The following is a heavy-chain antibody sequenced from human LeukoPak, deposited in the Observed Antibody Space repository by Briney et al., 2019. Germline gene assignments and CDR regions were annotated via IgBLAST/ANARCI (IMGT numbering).Heavy chain of an antibody. CDR3: ARGVMSSGWYTVNYYYGMDV. Sequence: SQTLSLTCAISGDSVSSNSAAWNWIRQSPSRGLEWLGRTYYRSKWYNDYAVSVKSRITINPDTSKNQFSLQLNSVTPEDTAVYYCARGVMSSGWYTVNYYYGMDVWGQGTTVTVSS. CDR1: GDSVSSNSAA. V-gene: IGHV6-1*01. D-gene: IGHD6-19*01. CDR2: TYYRSKWYN. J-gene: IGHJ6*02.